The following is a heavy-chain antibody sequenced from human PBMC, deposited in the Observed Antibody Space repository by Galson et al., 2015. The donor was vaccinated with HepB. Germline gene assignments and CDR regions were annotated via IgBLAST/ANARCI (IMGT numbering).Heavy chain of an antibody. CDR1: GFTFSSFW. Sequence: SLRLSCAASGFTFSSFWMTWVRQAPGKGLEWVANINEDGSEKNYVDSEKGRFTISRDNTKNSLYLQVNYLRAEDTAVYYCAKDHAYWGQGTLVTVSS. CDR3: AKDHAY. CDR2: INEDGSEK. J-gene: IGHJ4*02. V-gene: IGHV3-7*03.